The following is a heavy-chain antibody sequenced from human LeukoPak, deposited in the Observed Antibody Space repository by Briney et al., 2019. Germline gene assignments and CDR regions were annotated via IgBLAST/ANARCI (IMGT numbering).Heavy chain of an antibody. J-gene: IGHJ4*02. V-gene: IGHV4-59*01. CDR1: GVSISSYY. CDR3: ASLDSGYSSGGYFDY. Sequence: SETLSLTCTVSGVSISSYYWSWIRQPPGKGLEWIGYIYYSVSTNYNPSLKSRVTISVDTSKNQFSLKLSSVTAADTAVYYCASLDSGYSSGGYFDYWGQGTLVTVSS. CDR2: IYYSVST. D-gene: IGHD6-19*01.